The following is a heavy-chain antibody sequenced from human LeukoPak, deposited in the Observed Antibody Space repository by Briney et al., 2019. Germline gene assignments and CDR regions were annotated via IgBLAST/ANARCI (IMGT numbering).Heavy chain of an antibody. CDR2: INPNSGGT. CDR3: ARVPIADLYFDY. Sequence: ASVKASCKASGYTFTGYYMHWVRQAPGQGLEWMGWINPNSGGTNYAQKFQGRVTMTRDTSISTAYMELSRLRSDDTPVYYCARVPIADLYFDYWGQGALVTVSS. D-gene: IGHD6-13*01. V-gene: IGHV1-2*02. CDR1: GYTFTGYY. J-gene: IGHJ4*02.